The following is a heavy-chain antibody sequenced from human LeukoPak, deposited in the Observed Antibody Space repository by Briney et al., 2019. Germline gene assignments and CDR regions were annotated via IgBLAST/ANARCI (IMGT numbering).Heavy chain of an antibody. CDR1: GFTFNRCW. J-gene: IGHJ3*02. V-gene: IGHV3-7*01. D-gene: IGHD3-22*01. Sequence: GGSLRLSCVVSGFTFNRCWMNWVRQAPGKGLEWVAHINPDGRDTYYVDSVKGRFTISRDNSKNTLYLQMNSLRAEDTAVYYCARERGYYYDSSGYPGPLDAFDIWGQGTMVTVSS. CDR2: INPDGRDT. CDR3: ARERGYYYDSSGYPGPLDAFDI.